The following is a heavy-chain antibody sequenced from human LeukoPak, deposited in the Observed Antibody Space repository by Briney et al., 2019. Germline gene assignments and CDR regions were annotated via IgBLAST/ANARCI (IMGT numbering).Heavy chain of an antibody. CDR1: GYTFTSYD. Sequence: ASVKVSCKASGYTFTSYDFNWVRQATGQGLEWMGWINPNSGGTNYAQKFQGRVTMTTDTSTSTAYMELRGLRSDDTAVYYCASKWVTYYYNSSAYHYPTDVFDIWGQGTMVTVSS. J-gene: IGHJ3*02. V-gene: IGHV1-2*02. CDR3: ASKWVTYYYNSSAYHYPTDVFDI. CDR2: INPNSGGT. D-gene: IGHD3-22*01.